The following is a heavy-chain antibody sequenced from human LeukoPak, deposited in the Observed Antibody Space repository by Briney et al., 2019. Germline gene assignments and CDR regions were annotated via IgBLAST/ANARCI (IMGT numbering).Heavy chain of an antibody. V-gene: IGHV3-21*01. J-gene: IGHJ4*02. CDR1: GFTFSPYP. CDR2: ISSSSSYI. Sequence: GGSLRLSCAASGFTFSPYPMNWVRQAPGKGLEWVSSISSSSSYIYYADSVKGRFTISRDNAKNSLYLQMNSLRAEDTAVYYCARDTSGGGSPIAYWGQGTLVTVSS. D-gene: IGHD5-12*01. CDR3: ARDTSGGGSPIAY.